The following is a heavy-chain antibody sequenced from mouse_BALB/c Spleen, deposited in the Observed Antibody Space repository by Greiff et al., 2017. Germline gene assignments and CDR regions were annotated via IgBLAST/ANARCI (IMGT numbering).Heavy chain of an antibody. V-gene: IGHV5-17*02. CDR3: ARMRSILYAMDY. J-gene: IGHJ4*01. CDR1: GFTFSSFG. CDR2: ISSGSSTI. Sequence: VKLVESGGGLVQPGGSRKLSCAASGFTFSSFGMHWVRQAPEKGLEWVAYISSGSSTIYYADTVKGRFTISRDNPKNTLFLQMTSLRSEDTAMYYCARMRSILYAMDYWGQGTSVTVSS.